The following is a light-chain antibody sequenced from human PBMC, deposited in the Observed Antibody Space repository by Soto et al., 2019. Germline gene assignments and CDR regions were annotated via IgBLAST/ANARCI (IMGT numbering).Light chain of an antibody. CDR2: DAS. Sequence: EIVLTQSPATLSLSPGERATLSGTASQSVSSYLAWYQQKPGQAPRLLIYDASNRATGIPARFSGSGSGTDFTLTNSSLEPEDFAFYDCQQRSNWPPVFGGGTKVEIE. CDR3: QQRSNWPPV. J-gene: IGKJ4*01. CDR1: QSVSSY. V-gene: IGKV3-11*01.